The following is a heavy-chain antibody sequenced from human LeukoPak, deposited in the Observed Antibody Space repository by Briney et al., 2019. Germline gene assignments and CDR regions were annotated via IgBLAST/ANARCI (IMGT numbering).Heavy chain of an antibody. J-gene: IGHJ4*02. V-gene: IGHV3-33*01. CDR3: ARDAAGSSGWYFDY. Sequence: QPGRSLRLSCAASGFTFSSYGMHWVRQAPGKGLEWVAVIWYDGSNKYYADSVKGRFTISRDNSKNTLYLQMNSLRAEDTAVYYCARDAAGSSGWYFDYWGQGTLVTVSS. CDR2: IWYDGSNK. CDR1: GFTFSSYG. D-gene: IGHD6-19*01.